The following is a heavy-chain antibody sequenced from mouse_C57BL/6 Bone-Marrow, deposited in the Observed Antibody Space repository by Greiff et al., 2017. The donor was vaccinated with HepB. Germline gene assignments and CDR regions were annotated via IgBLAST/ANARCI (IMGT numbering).Heavy chain of an antibody. Sequence: PASGIDFSRYWMSWVRRAPGKGLEWIGEINPDSSTINYAPSLKDKFIISRDNAKNTLYLQMSKVRSEDTALYYCATTGTEGDYWGQGTSVTVSS. CDR2: INPDSSTI. CDR1: GIDFSRYW. CDR3: ATTGTEGDY. V-gene: IGHV4-1*01. J-gene: IGHJ4*01. D-gene: IGHD4-1*02.